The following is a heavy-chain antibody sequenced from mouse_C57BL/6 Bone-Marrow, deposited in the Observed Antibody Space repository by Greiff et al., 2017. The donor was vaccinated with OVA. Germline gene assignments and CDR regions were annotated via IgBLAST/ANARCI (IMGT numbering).Heavy chain of an antibody. CDR2: INPNNGGT. D-gene: IGHD2-3*01. V-gene: IGHV1-26*01. Sequence: EVQLQQSGPELVKPGASVKISCKASGYTFTDYYMTWVKQSHGQSLEWIGDINPNNGGTSYNQKFKGKATLTVDKSSSTAYMELRSLTSEDSAVYYCARWGGYYSYFDDWGKGTTLTVSS. J-gene: IGHJ2*01. CDR3: ARWGGYYSYFDD. CDR1: GYTFTDYY.